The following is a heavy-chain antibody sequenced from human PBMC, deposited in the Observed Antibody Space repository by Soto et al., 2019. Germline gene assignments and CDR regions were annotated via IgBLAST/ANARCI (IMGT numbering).Heavy chain of an antibody. CDR3: ARAGYIAAAENYYYYGMDV. CDR2: IIPIFGTA. CDR1: GGTFSSYA. V-gene: IGHV1-69*06. J-gene: IGHJ6*02. D-gene: IGHD6-13*01. Sequence: SVKVSCKASGGTFSSYAISWVRQTPGQGLEWMGGIIPIFGTANYAQKFQGRVTITADKSTSTAYMELSGLRSEDTAVYYCARAGYIAAAENYYYYGMDVWGQGTTVTVSS.